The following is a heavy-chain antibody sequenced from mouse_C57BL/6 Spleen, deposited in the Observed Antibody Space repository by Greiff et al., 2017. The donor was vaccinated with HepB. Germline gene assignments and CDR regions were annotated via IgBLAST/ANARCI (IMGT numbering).Heavy chain of an antibody. V-gene: IGHV14-1*01. J-gene: IGHJ2*01. Sequence: VQLQQSGAELVRPGASVKLSCTASGFNIKDYYMHWVKQRPEQGLEWIGRIDPEDGDTEYAPKFQGKATMTADTSSNTAYLQLSSLTSEDTAVYYCTPRGGGYYFDYWGQGTTLTVSS. CDR3: TPRGGGYYFDY. CDR2: IDPEDGDT. CDR1: GFNIKDYY.